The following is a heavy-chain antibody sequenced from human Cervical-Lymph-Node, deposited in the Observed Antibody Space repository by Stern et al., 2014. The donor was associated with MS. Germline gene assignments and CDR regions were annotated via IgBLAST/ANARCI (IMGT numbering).Heavy chain of an antibody. J-gene: IGHJ4*02. Sequence: EVPLVESGGGVIQPGGSLRLSCTASGFTVSRASMTWVRQAPGKGLEWVSLITNVGSTFYTDSVKGRFTISRDDSKNTVYLHMTSLRAEDTAMYYCARDTSSPERSDWWGQGTLVTVSS. CDR3: ARDTSSPERSDW. V-gene: IGHV3-53*01. CDR2: ITNVGST. D-gene: IGHD1-1*01. CDR1: GFTVSRAS.